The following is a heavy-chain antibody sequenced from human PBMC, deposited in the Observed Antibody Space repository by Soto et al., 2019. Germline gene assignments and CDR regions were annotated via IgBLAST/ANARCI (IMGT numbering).Heavy chain of an antibody. CDR3: ATQTISYTWGV. Sequence: QVQLQESGPGLVKPSETLSLTCTVSGAPITTTKWWAWVRPPPGKGLEWIGELSRGDERSSNPSLEGRFTMSLDKSHNHFSLKLTSVTAADTAIYYCATQTISYTWGVWGRGTSVTVSS. CDR1: GAPITTTKW. D-gene: IGHD3-16*01. J-gene: IGHJ6*02. CDR2: LSRGDER. V-gene: IGHV4-4*02.